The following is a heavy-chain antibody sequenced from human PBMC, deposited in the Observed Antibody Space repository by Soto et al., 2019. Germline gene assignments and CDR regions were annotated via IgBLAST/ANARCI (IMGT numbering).Heavy chain of an antibody. Sequence: GESLQISCKASGYSFSTYWITWVRQMPGKGLEWMGRIDPSYSNTKYSPSFEGHVTISADKSTGTAYLQWSSLKASDTAIYYCARRIEAGGYYYYALDVWGQGTTVTVSS. CDR2: IDPSYSNT. CDR3: ARRIEAGGYYYYALDV. J-gene: IGHJ6*02. CDR1: GYSFSTYW. V-gene: IGHV5-10-1*01. D-gene: IGHD6-13*01.